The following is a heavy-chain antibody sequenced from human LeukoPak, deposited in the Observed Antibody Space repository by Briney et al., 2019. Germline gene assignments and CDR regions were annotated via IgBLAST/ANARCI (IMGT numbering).Heavy chain of an antibody. V-gene: IGHV3-73*01. CDR1: GFTFSGSA. CDR3: TRTVESDSGSYYDALAFDI. J-gene: IGHJ3*02. CDR2: IRSKPNSYAT. D-gene: IGHD3-10*01. Sequence: PGGSLRLSCAASGFTFSGSAMHWVRQASGGGLEWVGRIRSKPNSYATTYAASVKGRFTISRDDSKNAAYLQMNSLRTEDTAVYYCTRTVESDSGSYYDALAFDIWGQGTMVTVSS.